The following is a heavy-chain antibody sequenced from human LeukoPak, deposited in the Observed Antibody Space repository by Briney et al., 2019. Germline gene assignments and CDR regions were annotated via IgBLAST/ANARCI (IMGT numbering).Heavy chain of an antibody. CDR1: GYTFTSYG. V-gene: IGHV1-18*01. D-gene: IGHD3-22*01. Sequence: ASVKVSCKASGYTFTSYGISWVRQAPGQGLEWMGWISAYNGNTNYAQKLQGRVTMTTDTSTSTAYMELRSLRSDDTAVYYCARSGPHYDSSGPSFDPWGQGTLVTVSS. J-gene: IGHJ5*02. CDR2: ISAYNGNT. CDR3: ARSGPHYDSSGPSFDP.